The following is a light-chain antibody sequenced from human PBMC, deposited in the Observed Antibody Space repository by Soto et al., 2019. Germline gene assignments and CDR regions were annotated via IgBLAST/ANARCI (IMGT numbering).Light chain of an antibody. Sequence: EIVLTQSPGTLSLSPGERATLSCRASQSVSSSYLAWYQQKPGQAPRQLIYGASSRATGIPDRFSGSGSGTVFTLTITRREREDFAVYYCQHYRTSFGGGTRVEIK. CDR1: QSVSSSY. J-gene: IGKJ4*01. V-gene: IGKV3-20*01. CDR3: QHYRTS. CDR2: GAS.